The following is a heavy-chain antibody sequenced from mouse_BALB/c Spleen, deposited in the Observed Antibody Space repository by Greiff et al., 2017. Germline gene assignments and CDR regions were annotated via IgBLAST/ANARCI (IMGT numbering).Heavy chain of an antibody. J-gene: IGHJ4*01. Sequence: DVQLVESGGGLVQPGGSRKLSCAASGFTFSSFGMHWVRQAPEKGLEWVAYISSGSSTIYYADTVKGRFTISRDNPKNTLFLQMTSLRSEDTAMYYCSRGKYGKLYAMDYWGQGTSVTVSS. CDR3: SRGKYGKLYAMDY. CDR2: ISSGSSTI. V-gene: IGHV5-17*02. D-gene: IGHD2-10*02. CDR1: GFTFSSFG.